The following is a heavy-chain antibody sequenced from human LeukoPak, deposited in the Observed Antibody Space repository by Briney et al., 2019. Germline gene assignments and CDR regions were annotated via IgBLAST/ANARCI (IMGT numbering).Heavy chain of an antibody. D-gene: IGHD3-22*01. CDR3: ASGDNYYDPFDY. CDR1: GFTFSSYS. CDR2: ISSSSSYI. V-gene: IGHV3-21*01. J-gene: IGHJ4*02. Sequence: GESLRLSCAASGFTFSSYSMNWVRQAPGKGLEWVSSISSSSSYIYYADSVKGRFTISRDNAKNSLYLQMSSLRAEDTAVYYCASGDNYYDPFDYWGQGTLVTVSS.